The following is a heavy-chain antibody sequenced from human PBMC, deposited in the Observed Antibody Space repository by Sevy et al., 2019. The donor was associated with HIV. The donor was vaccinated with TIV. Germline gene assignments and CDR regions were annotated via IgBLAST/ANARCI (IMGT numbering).Heavy chain of an antibody. CDR1: GGSISSNNW. Sequence: SETLSFTCAVSGGSISSNNWWNWVRQTPGKGLEWIGEIYHSGSTNRNPSLKSRVTISVDKSKNQFSLKLSSVTAADTAVYYCARGVGGYCSSTSCHVDYWGQGTLVTVSS. CDR2: IYHSGST. V-gene: IGHV4-4*02. J-gene: IGHJ4*02. D-gene: IGHD2-2*03. CDR3: ARGVGGYCSSTSCHVDY.